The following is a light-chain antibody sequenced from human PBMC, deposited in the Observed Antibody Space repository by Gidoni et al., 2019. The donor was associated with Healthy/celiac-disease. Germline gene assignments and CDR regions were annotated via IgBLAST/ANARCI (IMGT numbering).Light chain of an antibody. V-gene: IGKV3-15*01. CDR2: GAS. CDR3: QQYNNWPPIT. Sequence: TLSCRASQSVSSNLAWYQQKPGQAPRLLIYGASTRATGIPARFSGSGSGTEFTLTISSLQSEDFAVYYCQQYNNWPPITFGQGTRLEIK. J-gene: IGKJ5*01. CDR1: QSVSSN.